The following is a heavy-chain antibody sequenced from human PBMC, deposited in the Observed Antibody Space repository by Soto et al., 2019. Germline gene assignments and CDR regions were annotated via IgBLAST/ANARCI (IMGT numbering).Heavy chain of an antibody. D-gene: IGHD5-12*01. V-gene: IGHV1-69*01. CDR3: ARVLTDGYNQGDY. Sequence: QVQLVQSGAEVKKPGSSVKVSCKASGGTFSSYAISWVRQAPGQGLEWMGGIIPIFGKANYAQKFQGRVNITADESTSTDYMELSSLRSEDTAVYYCARVLTDGYNQGDYWGQGTLVTVSS. CDR1: GGTFSSYA. CDR2: IIPIFGKA. J-gene: IGHJ4*02.